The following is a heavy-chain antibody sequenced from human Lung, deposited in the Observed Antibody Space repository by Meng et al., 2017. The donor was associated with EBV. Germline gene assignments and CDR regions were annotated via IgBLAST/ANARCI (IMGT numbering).Heavy chain of an antibody. J-gene: IGHJ4*02. D-gene: IGHD6-25*01. CDR2: SNENGRIT. V-gene: IGHV3-74*01. Sequence: EVQLLESGGGLGQSGGSLRLSCAASGFTFSRYWMHWVRQARGKGLIWVSRSNENGRITDYADSVKGRFTISRDNTKNILYLQMNSLRVEDTAVYFCSRDLAGSDDDWGQGTLVTVSS. CDR3: SRDLAGSDDD. CDR1: GFTFSRYW.